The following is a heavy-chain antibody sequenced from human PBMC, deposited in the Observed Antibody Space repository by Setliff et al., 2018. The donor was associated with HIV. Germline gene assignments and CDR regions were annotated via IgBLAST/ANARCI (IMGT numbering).Heavy chain of an antibody. J-gene: IGHJ3*02. CDR3: ARDPAFGAFDI. CDR2: MNRDGREK. D-gene: IGHD3-10*01. V-gene: IGHV3-7*04. Sequence: PSETLSLSCAASGFTFSSSWMTWVRQAPGRGLEYVAGMNRDGREKLYADSVKGRFSISRDNAKNSLYLQMSSLRTEDTAVYFCARDPAFGAFDIWGQGTMVTVSS. CDR1: GFTFSSSW.